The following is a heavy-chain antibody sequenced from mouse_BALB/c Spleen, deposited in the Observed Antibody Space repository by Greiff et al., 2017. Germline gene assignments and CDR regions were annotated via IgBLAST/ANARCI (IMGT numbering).Heavy chain of an antibody. J-gene: IGHJ1*01. Sequence: EVQRVESGGGLVKPGGSLKLSCAASGFTFSSYAMSWVRQTPEKRLEWVASISSGGSTYYPDSVKGRFTISRDNARNILYLQMSSLRSEDTAMYYCARAMITSRYFDVWGAGTTVTVSS. CDR3: ARAMITSRYFDV. CDR2: ISSGGST. V-gene: IGHV5-6-5*01. D-gene: IGHD2-4*01. CDR1: GFTFSSYA.